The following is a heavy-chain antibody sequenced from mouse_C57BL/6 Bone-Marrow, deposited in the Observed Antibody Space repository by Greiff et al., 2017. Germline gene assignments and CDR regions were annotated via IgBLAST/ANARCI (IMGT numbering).Heavy chain of an antibody. Sequence: EVMLVESGGGLVQPGGSLKLSCAASGFTFSDYGMAWVRQAPRKGPEWVAFISNLAYSIYYADTVTGRFTISRENAKNTLYLERSSLRSEDTAMYYCARRDYDEGFAYWGQGTLVTVSA. J-gene: IGHJ3*01. CDR3: ARRDYDEGFAY. V-gene: IGHV5-15*01. D-gene: IGHD2-4*01. CDR2: ISNLAYSI. CDR1: GFTFSDYG.